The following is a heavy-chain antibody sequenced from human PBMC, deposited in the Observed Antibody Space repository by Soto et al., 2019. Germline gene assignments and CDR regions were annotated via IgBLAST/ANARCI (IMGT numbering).Heavy chain of an antibody. J-gene: IGHJ4*02. Sequence: SGPPLGNPTKTLTLPCTFSGFSLSTTGMCVSWIRRPPGKALEWLALIDWADDKYYSTSLKTRLTISKDTSKNQVVLTMTNVEPVDTATYFCSRAVGGFTYGYPDYWGQGTLVTVTS. CDR3: SRAVGGFTYGYPDY. V-gene: IGHV2-70*01. CDR1: GFSLSTTGMC. D-gene: IGHD5-18*01. CDR2: IDWADDK.